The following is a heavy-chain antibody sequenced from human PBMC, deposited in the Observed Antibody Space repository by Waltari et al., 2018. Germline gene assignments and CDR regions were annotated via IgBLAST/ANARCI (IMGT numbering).Heavy chain of an antibody. CDR1: GFTLSSVW. CDR2: IKEDGSEK. J-gene: IGHJ6*02. V-gene: IGHV3-7*01. CDR3: AREGAEQWVVEDYGMDV. D-gene: IGHD6-19*01. Sequence: EVQLVESGGGLVQPGGSLRLSCAASGFTLSSVWMNWFRQTPGKWMEWVAGIKEDGSEKYYADSVRSRVTASRDKAKNTLYLQMDTQRAEDTAVYYCAREGAEQWVVEDYGMDVWGQGTTVTVS.